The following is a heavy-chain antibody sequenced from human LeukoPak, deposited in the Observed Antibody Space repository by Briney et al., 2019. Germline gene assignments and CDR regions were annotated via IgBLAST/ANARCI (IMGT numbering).Heavy chain of an antibody. Sequence: PGGSLRLSCVASGFSFSSYGMHWVRQAHGKGLEWVASIRYDGKTDYYADSVKGRFTDSRDNSQNTVFLGMNTLKTGDTAVYYCAQGHRGPFGGNWFDPWGQGTQVIVSS. V-gene: IGHV3-30*02. D-gene: IGHD3-10*01. CDR1: GFSFSSYG. CDR3: AQGHRGPFGGNWFDP. J-gene: IGHJ5*02. CDR2: IRYDGKTD.